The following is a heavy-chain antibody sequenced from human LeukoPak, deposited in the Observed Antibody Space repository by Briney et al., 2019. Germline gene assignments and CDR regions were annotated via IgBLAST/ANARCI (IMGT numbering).Heavy chain of an antibody. CDR3: ARGGFYCGDDCYVDY. J-gene: IGHJ4*02. Sequence: PSETLSLTCAVYGGSLSYYYWSWIRQPPEKRLEWIGEINRSGSTNYNPSLKSRVSISVDTSKNQFSLKLSSVTAADTAVYYCARGGFYCGDDCYVDYWGQGTLVTVSS. CDR2: INRSGST. CDR1: GGSLSYYY. V-gene: IGHV4-34*01. D-gene: IGHD2-21*02.